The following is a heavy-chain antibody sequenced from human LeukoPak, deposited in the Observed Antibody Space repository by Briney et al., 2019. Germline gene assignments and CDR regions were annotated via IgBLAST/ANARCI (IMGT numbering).Heavy chain of an antibody. J-gene: IGHJ4*02. CDR1: GGTFSSYA. CDR2: IIPIFGTA. V-gene: IGHV1-69*05. D-gene: IGHD5-18*01. CDR3: LVDTAMVTGEGFDY. Sequence: GASVKVSCKASGGTFSSYAISWVRQAPGQGLEWMGRIIPIFGTANYAQKFQGRVTITTDESTSTAYKELSSLRSEDTAVYYCLVDTAMVTGEGFDYWGQGTLVTVSS.